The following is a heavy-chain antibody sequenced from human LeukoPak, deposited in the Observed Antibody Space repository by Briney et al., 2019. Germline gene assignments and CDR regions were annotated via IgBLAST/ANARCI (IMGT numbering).Heavy chain of an antibody. CDR2: IHYSGSS. V-gene: IGHV4-59*01. J-gene: IGHJ4*02. Sequence: PSETLSLTCTVSGVSISSYYWSWIRQPPGKGREGIGYIHYSGSSNYNPSLRSRVTISVDTSKNQFSLKLSSVTAADTAVYYCARTTDYDFWSGYYVGAQNSYYFDYWGQGTLVTVSS. CDR1: GVSISSYY. D-gene: IGHD3-3*01. CDR3: ARTTDYDFWSGYYVGAQNSYYFDY.